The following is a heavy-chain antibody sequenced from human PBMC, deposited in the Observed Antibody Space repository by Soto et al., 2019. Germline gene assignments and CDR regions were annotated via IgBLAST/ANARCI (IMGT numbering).Heavy chain of an antibody. Sequence: ASVKVSFKASGYTFTSYAMHWVRQAPGQRLEWMGWINAGNGNTKYSQKFQGRVTITRDTSASTAYMELSSLRSEDTAVYYCARDPEYLANYYYYGMDVWGQGTTVTVSS. CDR1: GYTFTSYA. CDR2: INAGNGNT. J-gene: IGHJ6*02. V-gene: IGHV1-3*01. D-gene: IGHD6-6*01. CDR3: ARDPEYLANYYYYGMDV.